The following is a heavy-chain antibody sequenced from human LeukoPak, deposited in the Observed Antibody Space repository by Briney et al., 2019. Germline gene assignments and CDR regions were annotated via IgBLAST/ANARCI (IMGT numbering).Heavy chain of an antibody. V-gene: IGHV3-30*02. CDR3: ARAPLYCGGDCYEPLDS. CDR2: IRYDGSNK. CDR1: GFTFSSYG. J-gene: IGHJ4*02. Sequence: TGGSLRLSCAASGFTFSSYGMHWVRQAPGKGLEWVAFIRYDGSNKYYADSVKGRFTISRDNSKNTLYLQMNSLRAEDTAVYYCARAPLYCGGDCYEPLDSWGQETLVTVSS. D-gene: IGHD2-21*02.